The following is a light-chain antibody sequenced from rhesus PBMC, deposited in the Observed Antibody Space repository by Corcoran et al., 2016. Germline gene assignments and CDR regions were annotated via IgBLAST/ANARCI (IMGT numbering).Light chain of an antibody. J-gene: IGKJ3*01. Sequence: DIVMTQTPLSLPITPGEPASISCRSSQSLLHSNGNTYLHWYLQKPGQSPQLLIYGGSTRASGVPDRFSGRGSGTDFTLKISKVEAEDVGVYYCVQAIAFPFTFGPGTKLDIK. CDR3: VQAIAFPFT. CDR2: GGS. CDR1: QSLLHSNGNTY. V-gene: IGKV2-72*02.